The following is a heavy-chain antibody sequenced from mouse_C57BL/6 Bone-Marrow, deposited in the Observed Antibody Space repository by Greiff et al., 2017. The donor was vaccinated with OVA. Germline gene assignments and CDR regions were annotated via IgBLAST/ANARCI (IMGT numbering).Heavy chain of an antibody. Sequence: EVKLQQSGPVLVKPGPSVKISCKASGFTFTDYYMHWVKQSHGKSLEWIGLVYPYNGGTSYNQKFKGKATLTVDTSSSTAYMELNSLTSEDSAVDYCARPAQATDCAMDYWGQGTSVTVSS. CDR2: VYPYNGGT. CDR3: ARPAQATDCAMDY. CDR1: GFTFTDYY. J-gene: IGHJ4*01. D-gene: IGHD3-2*02. V-gene: IGHV1-36*01.